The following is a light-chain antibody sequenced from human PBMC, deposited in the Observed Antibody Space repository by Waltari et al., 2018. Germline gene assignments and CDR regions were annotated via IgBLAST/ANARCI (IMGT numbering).Light chain of an antibody. V-gene: IGKV3-11*01. CDR3: QQRSNQYT. J-gene: IGKJ2*01. Sequence: EIVLTQSPATLSLSPGERATLSCRASQSVSSYLAWYQQKPGQAPRLLIYDASNRATGIPARFSGSGSGTDFTLTISSLEPEDFAVYYCQQRSNQYTVGQGTKLEIK. CDR2: DAS. CDR1: QSVSSY.